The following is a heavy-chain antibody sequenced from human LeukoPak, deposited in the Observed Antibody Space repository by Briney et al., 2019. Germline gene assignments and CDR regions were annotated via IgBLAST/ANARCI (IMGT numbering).Heavy chain of an antibody. Sequence: GGSLRLSCAASGFTFSSYSMNWVRQAPGKGLEWVSSISSSSSYIYYADSVKGRFTISRDNAKNSLYLQMNSLRAEDTALYYCAKLAYDASGSSRPFFDIWGQGTMVTV. J-gene: IGHJ3*02. V-gene: IGHV3-21*01. CDR1: GFTFSSYS. D-gene: IGHD3-22*01. CDR2: ISSSSSYI. CDR3: AKLAYDASGSSRPFFDI.